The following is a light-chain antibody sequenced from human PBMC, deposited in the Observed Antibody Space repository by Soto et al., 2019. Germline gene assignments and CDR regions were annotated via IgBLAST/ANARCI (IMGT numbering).Light chain of an antibody. CDR3: SSYATSTTVL. V-gene: IGLV2-14*03. CDR2: DVS. J-gene: IGLJ2*01. CDR1: SSDVGGYNY. Sequence: QSALTQPASVSGSPGQSITISCTGTSSDVGGYNYVSWYQQHPGRAPQLMIYDVSHRPSGVSNRFSGSRSGNTASLTISGLQAEDEADYYCSSYATSTTVLFGRGTKLTVL.